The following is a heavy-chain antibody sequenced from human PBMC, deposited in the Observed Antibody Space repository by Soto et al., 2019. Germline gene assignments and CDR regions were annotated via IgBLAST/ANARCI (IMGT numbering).Heavy chain of an antibody. CDR1: GGSFSGYY. CDR3: ARGTVKPTHIWGGYRDRLRGFDAFDI. Sequence: QVQLQQWGAGLLKPSETLSLTCAVYGGSFSGYYWSWIRQPPGKGLEWIGEINHSGSTNYNPSLKSRGTRSVDTSKNRFSLKLSAVTAADTAVYYCARGTVKPTHIWGGYRDRLRGFDAFDIWGQGTMVTVSS. V-gene: IGHV4-34*01. D-gene: IGHD3-16*02. CDR2: INHSGST. J-gene: IGHJ3*02.